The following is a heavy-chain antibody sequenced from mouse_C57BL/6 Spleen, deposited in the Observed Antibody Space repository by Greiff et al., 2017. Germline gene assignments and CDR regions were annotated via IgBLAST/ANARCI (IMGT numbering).Heavy chain of an antibody. Sequence: QVQLQQSGAELVKPGASVKISCKASGYAFSSYWMNWVKQRPGKGLEWIGQIYPGDGDTNYNGKFKGKATLTADTSSSTAYMQLISLTTEDSAVYFCASLWYMDYWGQGTSVTVSS. CDR2: IYPGDGDT. D-gene: IGHD6-2*01. CDR1: GYAFSSYW. V-gene: IGHV1-80*01. J-gene: IGHJ4*01. CDR3: ASLWYMDY.